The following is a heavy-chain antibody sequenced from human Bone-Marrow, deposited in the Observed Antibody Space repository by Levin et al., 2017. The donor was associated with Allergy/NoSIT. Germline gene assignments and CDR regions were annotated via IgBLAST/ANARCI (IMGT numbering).Heavy chain of an antibody. CDR1: GYTFTGYY. CDR2: INPNSGGT. J-gene: IGHJ4*02. V-gene: IGHV1-2*02. CDR3: ARVLNPDVVVPGTGLELTEQDY. D-gene: IGHD2-2*01. Sequence: ASVKVSCKASGYTFTGYYMHWVRQAPGQGLEWMGWINPNSGGTNYAQKFQGRVTMTRDTSISTAYMELSRLRSDDTAVYYCARVLNPDVVVPGTGLELTEQDYWGQGTLVTVSS.